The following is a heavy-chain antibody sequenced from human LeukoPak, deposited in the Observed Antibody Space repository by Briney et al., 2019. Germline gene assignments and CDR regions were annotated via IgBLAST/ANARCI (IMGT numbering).Heavy chain of an antibody. Sequence: SETLSLTCAVYGGSFSGYYWSWIRQPPGKGLEWIGEINHSGSTNYNPSLKSRVTISVDTSKNQSSLKLSSVTAADTAVYYCARGQGSWYGYYFDYWGQGTLVTVSS. CDR1: GGSFSGYY. CDR3: ARGQGSWYGYYFDY. J-gene: IGHJ4*02. CDR2: INHSGST. D-gene: IGHD6-13*01. V-gene: IGHV4-34*01.